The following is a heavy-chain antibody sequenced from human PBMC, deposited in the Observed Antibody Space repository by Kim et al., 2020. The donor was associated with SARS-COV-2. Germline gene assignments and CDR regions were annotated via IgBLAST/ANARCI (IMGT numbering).Heavy chain of an antibody. CDR3: AKHIHVTSVTFYWYFVL. CDR1: GFTFRNSA. V-gene: IGHV3-23*05. D-gene: IGHD2-2*01. Sequence: GGSLRLSCAASGFTFRNSAMRWVRQAPGKGLEWVSGIFGSGSGTYYADSVKGRFTISRDNSKNILSLQMSNLRAEDTAVYYCAKHIHVTSVTFYWYFVLWGPGTLVSVSP. CDR2: IFGSGSGT. J-gene: IGHJ2*01.